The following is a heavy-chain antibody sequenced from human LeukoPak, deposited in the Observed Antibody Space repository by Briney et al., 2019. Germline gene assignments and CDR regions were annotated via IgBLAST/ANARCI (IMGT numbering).Heavy chain of an antibody. CDR1: GFTFSTYW. V-gene: IGHV3-7*01. D-gene: IGHD2-8*01. CDR2: IKYDESEK. Sequence: GGSLRLSCAAPGFTFSTYWMAWVRQAPGRGLEWVANIKYDESEKYYVDSVKGRFTISRDNAKNSLFLQMNSLRAEDTAVYYCARDLAGVLDYWGRGTLVTVSS. J-gene: IGHJ4*02. CDR3: ARDLAGVLDY.